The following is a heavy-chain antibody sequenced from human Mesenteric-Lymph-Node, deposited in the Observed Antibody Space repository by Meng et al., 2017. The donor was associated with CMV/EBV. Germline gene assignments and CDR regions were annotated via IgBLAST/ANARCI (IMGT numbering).Heavy chain of an antibody. J-gene: IGHJ6*02. D-gene: IGHD6-13*01. CDR3: ARDIADSSWSSYYGMGV. CDR1: GFTVSSNY. Sequence: GESLKISCAASGFTVSSNYMNWVRQAPGKGLEWVSVIYSAGSTYYADSVQGRFTISRDNSKNTLYLQMNSLRAEDTAVYYCARDIADSSWSSYYGMGVWGQGTTVTVSS. V-gene: IGHV3-53*01. CDR2: IYSAGST.